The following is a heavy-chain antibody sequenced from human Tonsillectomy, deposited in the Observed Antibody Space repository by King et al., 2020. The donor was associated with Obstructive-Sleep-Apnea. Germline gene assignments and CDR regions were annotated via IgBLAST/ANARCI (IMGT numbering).Heavy chain of an antibody. V-gene: IGHV3-30*04. J-gene: IGHJ4*02. Sequence: VQLVESGGDVVQPGGSLRLSCAASGFILSSQSMHWVRQAPGKGLEWVADITYDGITKFYAESVRGRFTISRDDSKNTLYVEMNNMREEDTAIYYCARGGGRDGDCYEAWGQGTQVIVSS. CDR2: ITYDGITK. CDR3: ARGGGRDGDCYEA. D-gene: IGHD2-21*02. CDR1: GFILSSQS.